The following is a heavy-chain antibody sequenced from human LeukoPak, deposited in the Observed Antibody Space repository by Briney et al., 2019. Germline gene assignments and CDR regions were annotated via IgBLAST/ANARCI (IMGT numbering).Heavy chain of an antibody. CDR2: IYYSGST. CDR3: ARRVDDYHYYMDV. Sequence: PSETLYLTCTVSGGSLSSYYWSWIRQPPGKGLEWIGYIYYSGSTNYNPSLKSRVTISVDTSKNQFSLKLSSVTAADTAVYYCARRVDDYHYYMDVWGKGATVTVSS. J-gene: IGHJ6*03. V-gene: IGHV4-59*01. CDR1: GGSLSSYY.